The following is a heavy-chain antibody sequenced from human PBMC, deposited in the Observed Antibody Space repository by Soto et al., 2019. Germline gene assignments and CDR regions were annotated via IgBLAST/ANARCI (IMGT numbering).Heavy chain of an antibody. CDR1: VFSFSNSW. CDR2: INADGTST. J-gene: IGHJ4*02. V-gene: IGHV3-74*01. CDR3: VKVLARGVGVPRFYFDS. D-gene: IGHD2-2*01. Sequence: GXSLRLSCAASVFSFSNSWMHWVRQVSGKGLEWFSRINADGTSTSYADSVKGRFTISRDNAKNTLYLHVNSLRAEDTAVYYCVKVLARGVGVPRFYFDSWGQGALATVSS.